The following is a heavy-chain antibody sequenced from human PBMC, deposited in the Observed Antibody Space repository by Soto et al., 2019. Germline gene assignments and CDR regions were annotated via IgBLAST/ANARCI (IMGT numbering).Heavy chain of an antibody. V-gene: IGHV3-15*01. CDR1: GFTFNNAW. CDR3: AREGGGRAHYGDYGVFDY. J-gene: IGHJ4*02. D-gene: IGHD4-17*01. CDR2: IRSKTDGGTA. Sequence: EVQLVESGGGLVKPGESLRLSCTASGFTFNNAWMSWVRQAPGKGLEWVARIRSKTDGGTADYPAPVKGRFIISRDNSKNTLYLQMNSLKAEDTAVYYCAREGGGRAHYGDYGVFDYWVQGTLVTVSS.